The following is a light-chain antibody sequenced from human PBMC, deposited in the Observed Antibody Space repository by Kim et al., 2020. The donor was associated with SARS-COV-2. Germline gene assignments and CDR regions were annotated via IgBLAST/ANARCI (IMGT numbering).Light chain of an antibody. J-gene: IGLJ2*01. CDR3: QVWDNSRVHLV. CDR2: YDS. V-gene: IGLV3-21*04. Sequence: PGEAAGITCGRDNIGVKSVHWCQQKPGQAPFVVIHYDSDRPSGIPGRFSGSNSGNTATLTITGVEAGDEADYYCQVWDNSRVHLVFGGGTQLTVL. CDR1: NIGVKS.